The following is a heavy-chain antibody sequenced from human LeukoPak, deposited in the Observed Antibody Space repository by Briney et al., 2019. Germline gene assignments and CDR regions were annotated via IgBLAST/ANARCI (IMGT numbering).Heavy chain of an antibody. CDR2: IQYDGGNK. J-gene: IGHJ4*02. Sequence: GGSLRLSCAASGFTFSSYVMHWVRQAPGKGLEWVACIQYDGGNKYYADSVKGRFTISRDNSKNTLSLQMNSLRAEDTAVYYCAKQFPYYYDTSGYYQDYWGQGTLVTVSS. D-gene: IGHD3-22*01. CDR1: GFTFSSYV. CDR3: AKQFPYYYDTSGYYQDY. V-gene: IGHV3-30*02.